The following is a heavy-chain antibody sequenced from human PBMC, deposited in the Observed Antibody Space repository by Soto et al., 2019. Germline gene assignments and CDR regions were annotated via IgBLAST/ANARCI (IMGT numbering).Heavy chain of an antibody. J-gene: IGHJ4*02. CDR3: ARSSFDY. Sequence: PGGSLRLSCAASAFTFSAYAVTWVRQAPGMGLEWVSTISGSGSDTWYADSVKGRFTISRDNSKNTLYLQMSSLRVEDTAFYYCARSSFDYWGQGTLVTVSS. CDR1: AFTFSAYA. V-gene: IGHV3-23*01. CDR2: ISGSGSDT.